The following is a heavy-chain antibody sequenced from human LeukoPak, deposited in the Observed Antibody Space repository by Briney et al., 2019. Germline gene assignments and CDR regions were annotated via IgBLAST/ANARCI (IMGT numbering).Heavy chain of an antibody. CDR3: AREVVISDGAFDI. Sequence: GGSLRLSCAASGYTFSSYSMNWVRQAPGKGLEWVSSISSSSSYIYYADSVKGRFTISRDNAKNSLYLQMNSLRAEDTAVYYCAREVVISDGAFDIWGQGTMVTVSS. CDR2: ISSSSSYI. CDR1: GYTFSSYS. V-gene: IGHV3-21*01. D-gene: IGHD3-22*01. J-gene: IGHJ3*02.